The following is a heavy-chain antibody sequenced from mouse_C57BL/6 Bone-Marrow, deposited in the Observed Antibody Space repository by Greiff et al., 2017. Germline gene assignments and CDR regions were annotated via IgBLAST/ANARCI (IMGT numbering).Heavy chain of an antibody. CDR1: GFTFSSYG. CDR2: ISSGGSYT. CDR3: ARHMTYYSNYQYYDAMDY. V-gene: IGHV5-6*02. J-gene: IGHJ4*01. D-gene: IGHD2-5*01. Sequence: DVKLVESGGDLVKPGGSLKLSCAASGFTFSSYGMSWVRQTPDKRLEWVATISSGGSYTYYPDSVKGRFTISRDNAKNTLYLQMSSLKSADTAMYYCARHMTYYSNYQYYDAMDYWGQGTSVTVSS.